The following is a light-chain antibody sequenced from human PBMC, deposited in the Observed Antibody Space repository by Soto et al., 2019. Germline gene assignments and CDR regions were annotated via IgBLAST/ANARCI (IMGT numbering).Light chain of an antibody. CDR3: QQYDNLPLT. V-gene: IGKV1-33*01. Sequence: DLQMTQSPSSLSASVGDRVTITCQASQDISNYLNWYQQKSGKAPKLLIYDASNLETGVPSRFSGSGSGTDFTFTISSLQPEDIATYYCQQYDNLPLTFGPGTKVDIK. CDR1: QDISNY. J-gene: IGKJ3*01. CDR2: DAS.